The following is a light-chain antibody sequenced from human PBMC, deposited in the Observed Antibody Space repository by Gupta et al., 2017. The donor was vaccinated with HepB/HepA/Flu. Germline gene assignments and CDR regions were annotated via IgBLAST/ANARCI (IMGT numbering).Light chain of an antibody. CDR1: QSISTW. CDR2: RAS. Sequence: DIQLTQSPSPLSTSVGDRVTITCRASQSISTWLAWYQQKPGKAPKFLTYRASTLESGVPSRFSGSGSGTEFTRTIISLQPDDVATYYCQQYDDYPLTFGGGTRVEI. CDR3: QQYDDYPLT. J-gene: IGKJ4*01. V-gene: IGKV1-5*03.